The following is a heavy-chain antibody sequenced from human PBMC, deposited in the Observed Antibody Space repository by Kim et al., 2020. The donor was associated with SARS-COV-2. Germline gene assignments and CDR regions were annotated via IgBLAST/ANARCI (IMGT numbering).Heavy chain of an antibody. J-gene: IGHJ4*01. V-gene: IGHV3-7*03. Sequence: GGSLRLSCAASGFTFSSYWMNWVRQAPGKGLEWVANIKQDGGETYYVDSVKGRFTISRDNAKNSLYLQMNSLRAEDTAVYYCARDEGYCNSASCYTKLDYWGHGTLVTVSS. CDR1: GFTFSSYW. CDR2: IKQDGGET. D-gene: IGHD2-2*02. CDR3: ARDEGYCNSASCYTKLDY.